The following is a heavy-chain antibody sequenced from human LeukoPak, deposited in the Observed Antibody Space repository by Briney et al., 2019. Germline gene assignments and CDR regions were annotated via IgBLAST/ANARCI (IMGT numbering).Heavy chain of an antibody. CDR2: INSDGSST. V-gene: IGHV3-74*01. J-gene: IGHJ3*02. D-gene: IGHD2-15*01. CDR3: ARTLAGAFDI. CDR1: GFTFRSNW. Sequence: GGSLRLSCAASGFTFRSNWMHWVRQAPGKGLVWLSHINSDGSSTNYADSVKGRFTISRDTAKNTLYLQMSSLRAEDTAVYYCARTLAGAFDIWGQGTMVTVPS.